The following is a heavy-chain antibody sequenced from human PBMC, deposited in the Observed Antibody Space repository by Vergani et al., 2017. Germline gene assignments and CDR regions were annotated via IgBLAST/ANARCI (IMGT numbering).Heavy chain of an antibody. CDR2: IYYSGST. CDR1: GGSVSSGSYY. J-gene: IGHJ4*02. CDR3: ARERYSGYADY. Sequence: QVQLQESGPGLVKPSETLSLTCTVSGGSVSSGSYYWSWIRQPPGKGLEWIGYIYYSGSTNYNPSLKSRVTISVDTSKNQFSLKLSSVTAADTAVYYCARERYSGYADYWGQGTLVTVSS. D-gene: IGHD5-12*01. V-gene: IGHV4-61*01.